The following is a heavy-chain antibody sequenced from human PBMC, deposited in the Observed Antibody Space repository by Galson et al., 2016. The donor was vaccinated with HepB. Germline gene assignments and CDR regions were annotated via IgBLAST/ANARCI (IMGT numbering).Heavy chain of an antibody. D-gene: IGHD3-10*01. Sequence: SLRLSCAVSGFTLNTNNMTWVRQAPGKGLEWVSVIFGGGSTYYADSVAGRFIISKDASQNIGYLQMKSLTADDPAVYYCTRDLHGDGPNPAVHRGDYWGQGTLVTVSS. J-gene: IGHJ4*02. CDR1: GFTLNTNN. CDR2: IFGGGST. CDR3: TRDLHGDGPNPAVHRGDY. V-gene: IGHV3-53*01.